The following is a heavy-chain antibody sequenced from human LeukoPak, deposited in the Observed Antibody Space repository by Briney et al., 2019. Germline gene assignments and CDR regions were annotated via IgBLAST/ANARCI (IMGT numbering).Heavy chain of an antibody. D-gene: IGHD5-18*01. CDR3: ARDPARGYSYGALY. Sequence: GGSLRLSCAASGFAVSSNYMNWVRQAPGKGLEWVSYISSSSSTIYYADSVKGRFTISRDNAKNSLYLQMNSLRAEDTAVYYCARDPARGYSYGALYWGQGTLVTVSS. CDR2: ISSSSSTI. V-gene: IGHV3-48*01. J-gene: IGHJ4*02. CDR1: GFAVSSNY.